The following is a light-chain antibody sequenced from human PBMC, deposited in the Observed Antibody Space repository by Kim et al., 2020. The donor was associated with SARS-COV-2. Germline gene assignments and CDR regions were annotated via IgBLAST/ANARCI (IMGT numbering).Light chain of an antibody. V-gene: IGLV3-25*03. J-gene: IGLJ3*02. CDR2: KDR. CDR3: QSVDSSATHWV. Sequence: PGQTARITCSGDALPKKYGYWYQQKPGQAPVLVIYKDRERPSGIPERFSGSNSGTTVTLTISGVQAGDEADYYCQSVDSSATHWVFGGGTQLTVL. CDR1: ALPKKY.